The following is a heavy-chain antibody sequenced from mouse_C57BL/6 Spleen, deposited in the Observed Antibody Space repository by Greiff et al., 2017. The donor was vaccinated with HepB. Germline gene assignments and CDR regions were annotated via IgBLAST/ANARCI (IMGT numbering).Heavy chain of an antibody. CDR3: ASATVDFDY. V-gene: IGHV1-82*01. CDR1: GYAFSSSW. D-gene: IGHD1-1*01. J-gene: IGHJ2*01. CDR2: IYPGDGDT. Sequence: VQLQQSGPELVKPGASVKISCKASGYAFSSSWMNWVKQRPGKGLEWIGRIYPGDGDTNYNGKFKGKATLTADKSSSTAYMQLSSLTSEDSAVYFCASATVDFDYWGQGTTLTVSS.